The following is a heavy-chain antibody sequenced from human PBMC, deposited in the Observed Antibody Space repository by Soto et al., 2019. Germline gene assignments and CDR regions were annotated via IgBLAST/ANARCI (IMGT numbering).Heavy chain of an antibody. Sequence: SGGSLRLSCAASGFTFSSYAMHWVRQAPGKGLEWVAVISYDGSNKYYADSVKGRFTISRDNSKNTLYLQMNSLRAEDTAVYYCARAPNPSYGMDVRGQGTKGTVS. CDR2: ISYDGSNK. D-gene: IGHD7-27*01. J-gene: IGHJ6*02. CDR1: GFTFSSYA. V-gene: IGHV3-30-3*01. CDR3: ARAPNPSYGMDV.